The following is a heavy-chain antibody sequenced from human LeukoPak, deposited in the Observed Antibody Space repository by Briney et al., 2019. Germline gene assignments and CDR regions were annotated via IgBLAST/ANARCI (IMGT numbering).Heavy chain of an antibody. V-gene: IGHV4-4*07. CDR3: ARGSLPLYCSSTSCSPSYYMDV. CDR1: GGSISSYY. D-gene: IGHD2-2*01. CDR2: IYTSGST. J-gene: IGHJ6*03. Sequence: PSETLSLTCTVSGGSISSYYWSWIRQPAGKGLEWIGRIYTSGSTNYNPSLKSRVTMSVDTSKNQFSLKLSSVTAADAAVYYCARGSLPLYCSSTSCSPSYYMDVWGKGTTVTVSS.